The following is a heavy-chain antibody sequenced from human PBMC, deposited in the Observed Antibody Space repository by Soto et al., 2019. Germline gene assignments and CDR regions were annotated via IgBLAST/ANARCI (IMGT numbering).Heavy chain of an antibody. Sequence: SVKVSCKASGGTFSSYAISWVRQAPGQGLEWMGGIIPIFGTANYAQKFQGRVTITADESTSTAYMELSSLRSEDTAVYYCAAGYCSGGRCYHYRYYFDYWGQGTLVTVSS. V-gene: IGHV1-69*13. CDR3: AAGYCSGGRCYHYRYYFDY. D-gene: IGHD2-15*01. CDR2: IIPIFGTA. CDR1: GGTFSSYA. J-gene: IGHJ4*02.